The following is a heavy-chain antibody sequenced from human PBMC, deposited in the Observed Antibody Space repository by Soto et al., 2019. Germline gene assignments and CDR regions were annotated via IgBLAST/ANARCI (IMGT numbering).Heavy chain of an antibody. CDR2: INHSGST. CDR1: GGSFSGYY. J-gene: IGHJ6*02. CDR3: ASLAHYYGSGSSVLNYYYGMDV. Sequence: PSETLSLTCAVYGGSFSGYYWSWIRQPPGKGLEWIGEINHSGSTNYNPSLKSRVTISVDTSKNQFSLKLSSVTAADTAVYYCASLAHYYGSGSSVLNYYYGMDVWGQGTTVTVSS. D-gene: IGHD3-10*01. V-gene: IGHV4-34*01.